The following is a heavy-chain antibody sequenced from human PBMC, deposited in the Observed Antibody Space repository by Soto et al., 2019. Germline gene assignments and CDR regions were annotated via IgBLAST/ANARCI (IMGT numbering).Heavy chain of an antibody. CDR2: IIPIVGTP. D-gene: IGHD5-12*01. Sequence: QVQLVQSGAEVKKPGSSVKVSCKASGGTFSNYSINWVRQAPGQGLQWMAGIIPIVGTPDYAHTFQGRVTITADESTTTAYMALSSLRSDDTAVYYCERSMVVADPSAGYSYCGLDVWGQGTAVTVSS. J-gene: IGHJ6*01. V-gene: IGHV1-69*01. CDR1: GGTFSNYS. CDR3: ERSMVVADPSAGYSYCGLDV.